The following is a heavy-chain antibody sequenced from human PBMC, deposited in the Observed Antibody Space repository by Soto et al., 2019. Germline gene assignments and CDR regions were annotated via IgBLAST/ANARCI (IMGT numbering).Heavy chain of an antibody. CDR1: GDSISSYY. CDR3: ARHSPIGNNWTYFDY. D-gene: IGHD1-1*01. CDR2: ISYTGST. Sequence: PSETLSLTCSVSGDSISSYYWGWIRQPPGKGLEWIGYISYTGSTDYSPSLKSRVTISVDTTKNQFSLKVRSVTAADTAIYFCARHSPIGNNWTYFDYRGRGTLVTVTS. V-gene: IGHV4-59*08. J-gene: IGHJ4*02.